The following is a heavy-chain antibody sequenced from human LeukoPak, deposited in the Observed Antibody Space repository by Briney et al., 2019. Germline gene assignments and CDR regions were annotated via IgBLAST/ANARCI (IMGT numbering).Heavy chain of an antibody. V-gene: IGHV4-59*01. D-gene: IGHD5-24*01. CDR2: IYYRGST. J-gene: IGHJ4*02. CDR1: GGSISSYY. Sequence: SETLSLTCTVSGGSISSYYWSWIRQPPGKGLEWIGYIYYRGSTNYNPSLKGRVTISIDTSKNQVSLKLSSVTAADTAVYYCARGKMDFDYWGQGTLVTVSS. CDR3: ARGKMDFDY.